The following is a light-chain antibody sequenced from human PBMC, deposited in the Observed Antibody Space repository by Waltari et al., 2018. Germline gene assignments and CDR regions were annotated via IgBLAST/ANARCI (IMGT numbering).Light chain of an antibody. CDR2: WAS. Sequence: DIVMTQSPDSLAVSLGERATINCKSSQSVLYSSNNKNYLAWYQQKPGQPPKLLIYWASTRESGCPDRFSGSGSGTDFTLTISSLQAEDVAVYYCQQYYSTPISFGQG. CDR1: QSVLYSSNNKNY. J-gene: IGKJ5*01. V-gene: IGKV4-1*01. CDR3: QQYYSTPIS.